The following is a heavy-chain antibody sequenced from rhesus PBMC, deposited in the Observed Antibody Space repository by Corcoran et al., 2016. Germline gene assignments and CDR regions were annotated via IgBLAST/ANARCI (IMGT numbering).Heavy chain of an antibody. CDR3: ARRGRKYCSGGVCYAGDNRFDV. CDR1: GGSISSSNW. V-gene: IGHV4-93*01. CDR2: IYGSGRST. D-gene: IGHD2-8*01. Sequence: QVQLQESGPAVVKPSETLSLTCAVSGGSISSSNWWRGIRQSPGKGPEWIGGIYGSGRSTEYNPSLKSRVTISKDTSKNQFSLKLSSVTAADTAVYYCARRGRKYCSGGVCYAGDNRFDVWGPGVLVTVSS. J-gene: IGHJ5-1*01.